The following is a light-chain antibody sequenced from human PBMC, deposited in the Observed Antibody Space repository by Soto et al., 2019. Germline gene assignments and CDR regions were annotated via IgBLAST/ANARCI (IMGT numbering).Light chain of an antibody. CDR2: RTA. CDR3: HQYDTSPRT. CDR1: QTISRSY. J-gene: IGKJ1*01. Sequence: EFVLTQSPGTLTLSPGERATLSCRASQTISRSYLAWYQQKHGHAPSLLIYRTANSATGIPDTFSSSGSWTDFTRTISRLEPEDYVVYYCHQYDTSPRTFGQGTKVEIK. V-gene: IGKV3-20*01.